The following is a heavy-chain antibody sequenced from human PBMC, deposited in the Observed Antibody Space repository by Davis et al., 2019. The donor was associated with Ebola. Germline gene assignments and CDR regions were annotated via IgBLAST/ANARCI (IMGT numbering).Heavy chain of an antibody. CDR3: ARDKIWSTGAFDI. D-gene: IGHD3-16*01. J-gene: IGHJ3*02. CDR1: GFTFSSYW. Sequence: GESLKISCAASGFTFSSYWMSWVRQAPGKGLEWVANIKQDGSEKYYVDSVKGRFTISRDNAKNSLYLQMNSLRAEDTAVYYCARDKIWSTGAFDIWGQGTMVTVSS. V-gene: IGHV3-7*01. CDR2: IKQDGSEK.